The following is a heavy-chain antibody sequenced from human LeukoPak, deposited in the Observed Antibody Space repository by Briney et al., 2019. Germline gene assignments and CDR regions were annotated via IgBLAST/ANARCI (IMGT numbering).Heavy chain of an antibody. CDR1: GGSISSYY. V-gene: IGHV4-59*01. CDR3: ASGSYSEYFQH. CDR2: IYYSGST. Sequence: SETLSLTCTVSGGSISSYYWSWIRQPPGKGLEWIGYIYYSGSTNYNPSLKSRVTISVDTSKNQFSLKLSSVTAVDTAVYYCASGSYSEYFQHWGQGTLVTVSS. D-gene: IGHD1-26*01. J-gene: IGHJ1*01.